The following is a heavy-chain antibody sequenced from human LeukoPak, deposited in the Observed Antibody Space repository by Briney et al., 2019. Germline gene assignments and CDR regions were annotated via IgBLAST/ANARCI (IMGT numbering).Heavy chain of an antibody. CDR1: GFIFDDYA. V-gene: IGHV3-9*01. CDR2: ISRNSGSI. J-gene: IGHJ4*02. D-gene: IGHD1-26*01. Sequence: GRSLRLSCAASGFIFDDYAMHWVRQAPGKGLEWVSGISRNSGSIGYGDSVKGRFTISRDNAKNCLYLQMKSLRVEDTALYYCTKGWELISAFDYWGQGDLVTVSS. CDR3: TKGWELISAFDY.